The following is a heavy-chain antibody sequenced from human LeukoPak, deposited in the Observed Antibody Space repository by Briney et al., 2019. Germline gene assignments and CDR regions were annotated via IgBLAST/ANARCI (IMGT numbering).Heavy chain of an antibody. D-gene: IGHD3-10*01. CDR2: ISAYNGNT. CDR1: GYTFTSYG. J-gene: IGHJ6*02. CDR3: ARDKPYGSGSYYKTEKYYYYYYGMDV. Sequence: ASVKVSCKASGYTFTSYGTSWVRQAPGQGLEWMGWISAYNGNTNYAQKLQGRVTMTTDTSTSTAYMELRSLRSDDTAVYYCARDKPYGSGSYYKTEKYYYYYYGMDVWGQGTTVTVSS. V-gene: IGHV1-18*01.